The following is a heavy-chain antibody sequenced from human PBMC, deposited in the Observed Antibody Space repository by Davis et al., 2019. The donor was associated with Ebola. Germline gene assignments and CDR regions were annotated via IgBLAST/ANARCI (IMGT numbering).Heavy chain of an antibody. CDR3: ATLTTMDV. J-gene: IGHJ6*03. CDR2: IYHSGST. V-gene: IGHV4-30-2*01. D-gene: IGHD4-11*01. CDR1: GGSISSGGYS. Sequence: PSETLSLTCAVSGGSISSGGYSWSWIRQPPGKGLEWIGYIYHSGSTYYNPSLKSRVTISVDTSKNQFSLKLNSVTAADTAVYYCATLTTMDVWGKGTTVTVSS.